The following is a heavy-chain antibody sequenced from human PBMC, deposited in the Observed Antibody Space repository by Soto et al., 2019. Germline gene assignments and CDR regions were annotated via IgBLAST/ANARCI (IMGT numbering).Heavy chain of an antibody. V-gene: IGHV5-51*01. D-gene: IGHD6-6*01. CDR1: GYRFSSYW. CDR3: ARQEYSSWSPAFDF. CDR2: IYAGDSDT. Sequence: GESLKISCQGSGYRFSSYWIGWVRQMPGKGLEWMGIIYAGDSDTRYSPSFQGQVTISADKSFSTAYLQWSSLKASDTAMYYCARQEYSSWSPAFDFWGQGTMVTVSS. J-gene: IGHJ3*01.